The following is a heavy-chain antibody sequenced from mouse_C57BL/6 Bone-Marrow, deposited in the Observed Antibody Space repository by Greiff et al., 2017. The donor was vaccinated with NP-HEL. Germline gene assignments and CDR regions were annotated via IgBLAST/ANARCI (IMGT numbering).Heavy chain of an antibody. J-gene: IGHJ3*01. CDR2: ISSGGDYI. Sequence: EVKLMESGEGLVKPGGSLKLSCAASGFTFSSYAMSWVRQTPEKRLEWVAYISSGGDYIYYADTVKGRFTISRDNARNTLYLQMSSLKSEDTAMYYCTRDANYYGSSYAWFAYWGQGTLVTVSA. CDR1: GFTFSSYA. D-gene: IGHD1-1*01. CDR3: TRDANYYGSSYAWFAY. V-gene: IGHV5-9-1*02.